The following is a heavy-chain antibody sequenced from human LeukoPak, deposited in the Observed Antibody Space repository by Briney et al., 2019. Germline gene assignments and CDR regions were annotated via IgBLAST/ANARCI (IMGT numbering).Heavy chain of an antibody. CDR2: IYYSGST. Sequence: PSETLSLTCTVSGGSISSYYWSWIRQPPGKGLEWIGYIYYSGSTNYNPSLKSRVTISVDTSKNQFSPKLSSVTAADTAVYYCARNDYYYMDVWGKGTTVTVSS. V-gene: IGHV4-59*01. CDR1: GGSISSYY. J-gene: IGHJ6*03. CDR3: ARNDYYYMDV.